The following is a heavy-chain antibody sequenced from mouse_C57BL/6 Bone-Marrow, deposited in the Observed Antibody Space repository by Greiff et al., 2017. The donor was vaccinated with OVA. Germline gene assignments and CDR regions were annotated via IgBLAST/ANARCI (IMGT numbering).Heavy chain of an antibody. V-gene: IGHV5-4*01. CDR2: ISDGGSYT. CDR1: GFTFSSYA. CDR3: AREAMITYYFDY. D-gene: IGHD2-4*01. Sequence: EVQVVESGGGLVKPGGSLKLSCAASGFTFSSYAMSWVRQTPEKRLEWVATISDGGSYTYYPDNVKGRFTISRDNAKNNLYLQMSHLKSEDTAMYYCAREAMITYYFDYWGQGTTLTVSS. J-gene: IGHJ2*01.